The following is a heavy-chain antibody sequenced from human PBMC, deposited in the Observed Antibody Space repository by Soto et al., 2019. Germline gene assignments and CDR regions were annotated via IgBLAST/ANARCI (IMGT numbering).Heavy chain of an antibody. J-gene: IGHJ6*02. CDR2: IYYSGST. Sequence: SATLSLTCTVSVASISSGDYYWSWHRQPPGKGLEWIGYIYYSGSTYYNPSLKSRVTISVDTSKNQFSLKLSSVTAADTAVYYCARDVSNYEASLYYYYGMDVWGQGNTVTVSS. V-gene: IGHV4-30-4*01. CDR3: ARDVSNYEASLYYYYGMDV. CDR1: VASISSGDYY. D-gene: IGHD4-4*01.